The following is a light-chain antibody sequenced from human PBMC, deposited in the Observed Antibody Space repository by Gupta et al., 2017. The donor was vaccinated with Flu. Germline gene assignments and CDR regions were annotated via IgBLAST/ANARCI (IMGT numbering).Light chain of an antibody. J-gene: IGLJ2*01. CDR2: EVS. CDR1: SSDARGYNS. CDR3: SSYTSSSKTV. V-gene: IGLV2-14*01. Sequence: GTNRQSITIYCTGTSSDARGYNSLSWYQQHPGKAPNRMIYEVSNRPAGVSHRLSPSKSGNTASLTISGLQAEDEADYYCSSYTSSSKTVCGEGTKLT.